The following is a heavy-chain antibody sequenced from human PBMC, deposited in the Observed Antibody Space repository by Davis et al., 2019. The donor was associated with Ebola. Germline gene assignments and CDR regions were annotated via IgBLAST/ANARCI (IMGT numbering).Heavy chain of an antibody. J-gene: IGHJ4*02. Sequence: GGSLRLSCAASGFTFSSYAMHWVRQAPGKGLEWVAVISYDGSNKYYADSVKGRFTISRDNSKNTLYLQMNSLRAEDTAVYYCARDLGNYGDSGWGQGTLVTVSS. D-gene: IGHD4-17*01. CDR3: ARDLGNYGDSG. CDR2: ISYDGSNK. CDR1: GFTFSSYA. V-gene: IGHV3-30-3*01.